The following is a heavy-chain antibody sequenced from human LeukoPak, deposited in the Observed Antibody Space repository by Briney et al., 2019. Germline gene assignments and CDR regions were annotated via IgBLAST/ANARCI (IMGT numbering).Heavy chain of an antibody. D-gene: IGHD2-21*02. CDR1: GGSISSYY. J-gene: IGHJ6*03. V-gene: IGHV4-59*01. Sequence: PSETLSLTCTVSGGSISSYYWSWIRQPPGKGLEWIGYIYYSGSTNYNPSLKSRVTISVDTSKNQFSLKLSSVTAADTAVYYCASGGDYNYYYYMDVWGKGTTVTISS. CDR3: ASGGDYNYYYYMDV. CDR2: IYYSGST.